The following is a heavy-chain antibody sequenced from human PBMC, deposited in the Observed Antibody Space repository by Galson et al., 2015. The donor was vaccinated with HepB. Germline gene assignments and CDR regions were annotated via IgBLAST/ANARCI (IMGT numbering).Heavy chain of an antibody. CDR3: ASPAAAGTSYQYFQH. CDR2: IWYDGSNE. Sequence: SLRLSCAASGFRFNSYYMSWVRQAPGKGLEWVAVIWYDGSNEYYADSVKGRFTISRDNSKNTLYLQMNSLRAEDTAVYYCASPAAAGTSYQYFQHWGQGTLVTVSS. D-gene: IGHD6-13*01. CDR1: GFRFNSYY. J-gene: IGHJ1*01. V-gene: IGHV3-33*08.